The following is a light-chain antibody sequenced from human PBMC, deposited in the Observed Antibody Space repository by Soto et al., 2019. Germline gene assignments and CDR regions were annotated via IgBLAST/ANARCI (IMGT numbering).Light chain of an antibody. J-gene: IGLJ1*01. V-gene: IGLV2-14*01. CDR1: SSDVGGYNY. CDR3: SSYTSSSPYV. Sequence: QSALTQPASVSGSPGQSITISCTGTSSDVGGYNYVSWYQQHPGKAPKLMIYDVSNRPSGVSNRFSGSKSGNTASLTISGLQADDGADYYCSSYTSSSPYVFGTGTKVTVL. CDR2: DVS.